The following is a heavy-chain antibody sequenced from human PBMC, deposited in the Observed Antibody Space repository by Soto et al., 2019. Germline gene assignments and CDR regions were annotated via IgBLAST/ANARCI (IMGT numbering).Heavy chain of an antibody. CDR2: VSHDGKTE. Sequence: QVQLVESGGGVVQPGRSLRLSCAASGFTFSSYAMHWVRQAPGKGLEWVAVVSHDGKTEYHAASVKGRFTISRDTSANILSLLMISLRDEDTAVYYCGRQPYISGHYSGGCDVWGQGTMVTVSS. J-gene: IGHJ3*01. CDR1: GFTFSSYA. D-gene: IGHD3-22*01. CDR3: GRQPYISGHYSGGCDV. V-gene: IGHV3-30*04.